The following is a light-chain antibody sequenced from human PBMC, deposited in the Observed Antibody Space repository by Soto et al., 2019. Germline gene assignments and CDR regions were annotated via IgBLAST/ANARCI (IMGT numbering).Light chain of an antibody. CDR2: GAS. CDR3: QHYNNWPRT. J-gene: IGKJ1*01. CDR1: QSVSSN. Sequence: IVLTQSPGILSLSPGERATLSCRASQSVSSNLAWYQQKPGQAPRLLIYGASTRATGIPARFSGSGSGTEFTLTISSLQSEDFAVYYCQHYNNWPRTFGQGTKVEIK. V-gene: IGKV3-15*01.